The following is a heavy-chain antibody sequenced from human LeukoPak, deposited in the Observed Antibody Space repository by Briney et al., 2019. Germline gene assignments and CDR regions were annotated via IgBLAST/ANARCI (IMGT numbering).Heavy chain of an antibody. D-gene: IGHD3-10*01. CDR1: GGSISSYY. CDR3: AREHGSGSYYGFDP. J-gene: IGHJ5*02. Sequence: SETLSLTCTVSGGSISSYYWSWIRQPAGKGLEWIGRIYTSGSTNYNPSLKSRVTISVDTSKNQFSLKLSSVTAADTAVYYCAREHGSGSYYGFDPWGQGTLVTVSS. CDR2: IYTSGST. V-gene: IGHV4-4*07.